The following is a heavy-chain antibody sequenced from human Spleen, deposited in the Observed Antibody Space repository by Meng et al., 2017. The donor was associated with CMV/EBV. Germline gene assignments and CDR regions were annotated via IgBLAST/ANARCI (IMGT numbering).Heavy chain of an antibody. D-gene: IGHD2-8*01. CDR2: INSGGGT. J-gene: IGHJ3*02. Sequence: GGSLRLSCAASGLTVSTNYMSWVRQAPGKGLEWVSIINSGGGTYYAESVKGRFTISRDNSKNTLHLQMNSLRAEDTAVYYCARGPGFCTDGVCPDEAFDIWGHGTRVTVSS. CDR1: GLTVSTNY. V-gene: IGHV3-53*01. CDR3: ARGPGFCTDGVCPDEAFDI.